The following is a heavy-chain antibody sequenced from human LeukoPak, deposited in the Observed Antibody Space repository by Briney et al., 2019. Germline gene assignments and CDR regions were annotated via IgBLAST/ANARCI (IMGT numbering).Heavy chain of an antibody. J-gene: IGHJ6*02. Sequence: GGSLRLSCAASGFAFSSYAMHWVRQAPGKGLEWVAVISYDGSNKYYADSVKGRFTISRDNSKNTLYLQMNSLRAEDTAVYYRARDYGDYPYYYYGMDVWGQGTTATVSS. CDR1: GFAFSSYA. D-gene: IGHD4-17*01. V-gene: IGHV3-30*04. CDR3: ARDYGDYPYYYYGMDV. CDR2: ISYDGSNK.